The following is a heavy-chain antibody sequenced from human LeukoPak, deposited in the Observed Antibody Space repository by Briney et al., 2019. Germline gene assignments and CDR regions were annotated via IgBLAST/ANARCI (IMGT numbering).Heavy chain of an antibody. CDR3: ARELGSTGSSVY. Sequence: SVKVSCKASVGSFTTYIITWVRHAPGQGLEWMGRIVPISGTTQYAQNFQGRVTITTDESASTAYMELNSLRPEDTAVYCCARELGSTGSSVYWGQGTLVTVSS. CDR1: VGSFTTYI. CDR2: IVPISGTT. V-gene: IGHV1-69*05. J-gene: IGHJ4*02. D-gene: IGHD1-1*01.